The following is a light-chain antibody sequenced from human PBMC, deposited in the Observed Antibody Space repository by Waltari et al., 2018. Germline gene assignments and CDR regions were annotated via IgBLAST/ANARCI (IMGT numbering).Light chain of an antibody. CDR2: SAS. Sequence: IQMTQSPPTLSASVGDRVTVTCRASQNINVRLAWYQQKPGKAPKLLIYSASTLATGVPSRFTGTRSGTEFTLIISSLQPDDFATYYCQQSLSLSTFGQGTKVEVK. CDR1: QNINVR. J-gene: IGKJ1*01. V-gene: IGKV1-5*03. CDR3: QQSLSLST.